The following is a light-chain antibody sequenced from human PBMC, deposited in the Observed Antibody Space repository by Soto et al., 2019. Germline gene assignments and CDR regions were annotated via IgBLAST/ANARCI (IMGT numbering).Light chain of an antibody. CDR2: GAS. CDR3: QQYKSWPIT. V-gene: IGKV3-20*01. CDR1: QSIRSNS. Sequence: DIVLTPSPGTLSLSPGARATLSCRASQSIRSNSLAWYVQKPGQAPRRVVYGASTWATGVPPRFTGSGSGTEFTLTISGLQSEDFAVYYCQQYKSWPITFGQGTRLEIK. J-gene: IGKJ5*01.